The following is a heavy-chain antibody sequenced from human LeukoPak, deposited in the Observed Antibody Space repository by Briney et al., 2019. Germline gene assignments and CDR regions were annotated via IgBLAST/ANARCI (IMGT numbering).Heavy chain of an antibody. D-gene: IGHD6-19*01. Sequence: SETLSHTCTVSGGSISSSSYFWVWIRQPPGKGLEWIGNIYYSGNTYYNPSLKTRVTISVDTSKNQFSLKLSSVTAADTAVYYCASLSSGWYKVDSWGQGTLVTVSS. CDR2: IYYSGNT. CDR3: ASLSSGWYKVDS. CDR1: GGSISSSSYF. J-gene: IGHJ4*02. V-gene: IGHV4-39*01.